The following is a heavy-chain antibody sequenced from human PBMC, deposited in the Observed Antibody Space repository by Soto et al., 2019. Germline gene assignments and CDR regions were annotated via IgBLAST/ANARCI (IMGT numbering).Heavy chain of an antibody. CDR3: TCWIAARCS. D-gene: IGHD6-6*01. CDR2: TKNRSQRYTI. J-gene: IGHJ4*02. V-gene: IGHV3-72*01. Sequence: EVQLVESGGGLVQPGGSLRLSCAVSGFTLSDHYMDWVRQAPGKGLEWVARTKNRSQRYTIEYAASVKGRFTISRDDSKNSLYLQMNSLKSEATAVYYCTCWIAARCSWGQGTLVTVAS. CDR1: GFTLSDHY.